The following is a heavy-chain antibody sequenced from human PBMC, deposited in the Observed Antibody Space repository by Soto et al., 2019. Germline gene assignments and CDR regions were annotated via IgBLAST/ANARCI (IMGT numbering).Heavy chain of an antibody. J-gene: IGHJ4*02. D-gene: IGHD3-3*02. V-gene: IGHV3-23*01. CDR3: AKDQRIAIFDGFAY. Sequence: SRRLSCGAAEVTSSCYAMHRVRQDPGKGLEWVALISYGGGSKDYADSVKGRFTISRDNSKNTLYLQMNSLRAEDTAVYFCAKDQRIAIFDGFAYRGQGTPVPVSS. CDR2: ISYGGGSK. CDR1: EVTSSCYA.